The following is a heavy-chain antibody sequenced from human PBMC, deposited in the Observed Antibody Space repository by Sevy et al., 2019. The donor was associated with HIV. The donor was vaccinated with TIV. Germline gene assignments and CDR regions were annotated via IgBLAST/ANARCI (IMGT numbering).Heavy chain of an antibody. CDR3: ARAVDYGDYSYPYYFDY. V-gene: IGHV1-69*13. D-gene: IGHD4-17*01. J-gene: IGHJ4*02. Sequence: ASVNVSCKASGGTFSSYAISWVRQAPGQGLEWMGGIIPIFGTANYAQKFQGRVTITADESTSTAYMELSSLRSEDTAVYYCARAVDYGDYSYPYYFDYWGQGTLVTVSS. CDR1: GGTFSSYA. CDR2: IIPIFGTA.